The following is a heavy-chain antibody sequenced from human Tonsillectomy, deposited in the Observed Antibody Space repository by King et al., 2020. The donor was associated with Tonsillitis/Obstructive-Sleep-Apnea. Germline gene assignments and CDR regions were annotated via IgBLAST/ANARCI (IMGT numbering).Heavy chain of an antibody. CDR3: ASRLLFSPWSGRGEYAFDI. J-gene: IGHJ3*02. V-gene: IGHV4-34*01. CDR1: GGSFRGYY. Sequence: VQLQQWGAGLLKPSETLSLTCAVYGGSFRGYYWSWIRQPPGKGLEWIGEINHSGSTNYNPSLKSRITISVETSKNQFSLKLSSVTAADTAVHYCASRLLFSPWSGRGEYAFDIWGQGTMVTVSS. CDR2: INHSGST. D-gene: IGHD3-3*01.